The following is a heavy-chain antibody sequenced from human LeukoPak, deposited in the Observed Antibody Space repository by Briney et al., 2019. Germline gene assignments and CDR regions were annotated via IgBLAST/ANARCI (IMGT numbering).Heavy chain of an antibody. CDR2: KSYDGSKK. J-gene: IGHJ2*01. D-gene: IGHD7-27*01. CDR1: GFTFSSYG. V-gene: IGHV3-30*18. CDR3: AKAAANRGIGQGYFDL. Sequence: GGSLRLSCAASGFTFSSYGMHGVHQAPGRGLELVPVKSYDGSKKYYADSAKGRFTISRDNSKNTLYQKMNSLRAEDTAVYYCAKAAANRGIGQGYFDLWGRGTLVTVSS.